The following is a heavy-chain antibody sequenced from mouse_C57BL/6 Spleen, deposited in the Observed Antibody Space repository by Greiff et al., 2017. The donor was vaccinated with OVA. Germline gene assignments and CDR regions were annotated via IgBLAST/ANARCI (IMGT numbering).Heavy chain of an antibody. Sequence: QVQLQQSGAELVRPGASVTLSCKASGYTFTDYEMHWVKQTPVHGLEWIGAIDPETGGTAYNQKFKGKAILTADKSSSTAYMELHSLTSEDSAVYYCTRESGPYFDYWGQGTTLTVSS. CDR1: GYTFTDYE. CDR3: TRESGPYFDY. J-gene: IGHJ2*01. CDR2: IDPETGGT. D-gene: IGHD1-3*01. V-gene: IGHV1-15*01.